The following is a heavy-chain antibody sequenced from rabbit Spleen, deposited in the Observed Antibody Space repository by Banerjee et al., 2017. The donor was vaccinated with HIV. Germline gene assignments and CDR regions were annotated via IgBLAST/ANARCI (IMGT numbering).Heavy chain of an antibody. CDR3: VREAGYGGYGDANL. D-gene: IGHD6-1*01. CDR1: GFSFSSYY. CDR2: LTEPIFGTT. Sequence: QSLEESGGDLVKPGASLTLTCTASGFSFSSYYMTWVRQAPGKGLEWIGLTEPIFGTTYYANWVNGRFTISSHNAQNTLYLQLNSLTAADTATYFCVREAGYGGYGDANLWGPGTLVTVS. V-gene: IGHV1S40*01. J-gene: IGHJ4*01.